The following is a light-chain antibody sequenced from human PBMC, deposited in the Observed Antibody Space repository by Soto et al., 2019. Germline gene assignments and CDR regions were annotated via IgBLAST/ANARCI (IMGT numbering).Light chain of an antibody. CDR3: SSYSSSTTLVV. CDR2: DVS. CDR1: SSDVGGYNY. V-gene: IGLV2-14*01. Sequence: QSALTQPASVSGSPGQSITISCIGTSSDVGGYNYVSWYQQHPGKAPKLMIQDVSDRPSGVSNRFSGSKSGNTASLTISGLQAEDEADYYRSSYSSSTTLVVFGGGTKLTVL. J-gene: IGLJ2*01.